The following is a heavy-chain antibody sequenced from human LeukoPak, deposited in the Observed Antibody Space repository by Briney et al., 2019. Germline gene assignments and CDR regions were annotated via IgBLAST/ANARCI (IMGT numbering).Heavy chain of an antibody. Sequence: SETLSLTCAVYGGSFSGYYWSWIRQPPGKGLEWIGEINHSGSTNYNPSLKSRVTISVDTSKNEFSLKLSSVTAADTAVYYRATGGGVLGAANYWGQGTLVTVSS. CDR1: GGSFSGYY. CDR3: ATGGGVLGAANY. J-gene: IGHJ4*02. D-gene: IGHD6-13*01. CDR2: INHSGST. V-gene: IGHV4-34*01.